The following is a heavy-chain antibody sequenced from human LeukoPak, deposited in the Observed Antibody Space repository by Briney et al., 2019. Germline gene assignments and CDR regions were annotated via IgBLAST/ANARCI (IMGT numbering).Heavy chain of an antibody. CDR3: AKDRGGGLRYPYGMDV. CDR2: ISGSGGST. D-gene: IGHD3-16*01. V-gene: IGHV3-23*01. CDR1: GFTFSSYA. J-gene: IGHJ6*02. Sequence: PGGSLRLPCAASGFTFSSYAMSWVRQAPGKGLEWVSAISGSGGSTYYADSVKGRFTISRDNSKNTLYLQMNSLRAEDTAVYYCAKDRGGGLRYPYGMDVWGQGTTVTVSS.